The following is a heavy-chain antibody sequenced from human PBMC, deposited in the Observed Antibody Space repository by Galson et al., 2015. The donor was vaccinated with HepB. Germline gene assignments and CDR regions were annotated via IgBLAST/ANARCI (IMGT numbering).Heavy chain of an antibody. CDR3: ARAAVDLWSDYDPDFDY. CDR1: GYTFTSYA. J-gene: IGHJ4*02. V-gene: IGHV1-18*01. Sequence: QSGAEVKKPGASVKVSCKASGYTFTSYAFSWVRQAPGQGLEWMGWISAYNGNTNYAQNLQGRVKMTTDTATSTAYMELRSLRSDDTAMYYCARAAVDLWSDYDPDFDYWGQGTLVTVSS. D-gene: IGHD3-3*01. CDR2: ISAYNGNT.